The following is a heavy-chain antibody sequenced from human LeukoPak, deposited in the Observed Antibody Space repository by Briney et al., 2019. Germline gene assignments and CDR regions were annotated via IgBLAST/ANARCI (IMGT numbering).Heavy chain of an antibody. CDR2: IYYSGST. CDR3: ARGQAYSSSWYRAEIDAFDI. V-gene: IGHV4-59*01. J-gene: IGHJ3*02. Sequence: SETLSLTCTVSGGSLSSYYWSWIRQPPGKGLEWIGYIYYSGSTNYNPSLKSRVTISVDTSKNQFSLKLSSVTAADTAVYYCARGQAYSSSWYRAEIDAFDIWGQGTMVTVSS. CDR1: GGSLSSYY. D-gene: IGHD6-13*01.